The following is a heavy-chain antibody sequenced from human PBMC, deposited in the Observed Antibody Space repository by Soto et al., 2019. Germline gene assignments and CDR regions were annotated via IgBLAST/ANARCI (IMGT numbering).Heavy chain of an antibody. D-gene: IGHD2-15*01. CDR3: TTQEGGYWSGGSCYGGYYYMDV. V-gene: IGHV4-39*01. Sequence: SETLSLTCTVSGGSISSSSYYWGWIRQPPGKGLEWIGSIYYSGSTYYNPSLKSRVTISVDTSKNQFSLKLSSVTAADTAVYYCTTQEGGYWSGGSCYGGYYYMDVWGKGTTVTVSS. CDR2: IYYSGST. J-gene: IGHJ6*03. CDR1: GGSISSSSYY.